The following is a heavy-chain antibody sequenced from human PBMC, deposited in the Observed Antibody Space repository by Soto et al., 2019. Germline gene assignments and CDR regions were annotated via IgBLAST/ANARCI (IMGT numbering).Heavy chain of an antibody. V-gene: IGHV1-46*01. CDR2: ISPDGGST. CDR3: ARAFRGGVVINTSSARIDY. J-gene: IGHJ4*02. D-gene: IGHD3-3*01. CDR1: GYAFTDFY. Sequence: QVQLVQSGTEVKKPGASVKVSCKASGYAFTDFYIHWVRQAPGQGLEWMGVISPDGGSTIFSQKCQGRVTMTRDASAGTVYMELSSLGSDDTSVYYCARAFRGGVVINTSSARIDYGGQGTLVTV.